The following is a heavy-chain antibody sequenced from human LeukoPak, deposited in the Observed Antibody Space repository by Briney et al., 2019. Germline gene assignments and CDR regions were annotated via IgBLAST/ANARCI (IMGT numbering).Heavy chain of an antibody. CDR1: GFTFNTFN. CDR3: ARDHNYAFDN. CDR2: ITSGGDNI. V-gene: IGHV3-21*05. Sequence: GRSLRLSCAASGFTFNTFNMNWVRQAPGKGLEWISYITSGGDNIYYADSVKGRFTTSRDNAKNSLYLQLNSMRVEDTAVYFCARDHNYAFDNWGQGILVTVSS. D-gene: IGHD1-1*01. J-gene: IGHJ4*02.